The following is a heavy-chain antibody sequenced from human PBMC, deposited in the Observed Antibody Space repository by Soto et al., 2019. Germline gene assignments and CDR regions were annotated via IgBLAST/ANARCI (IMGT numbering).Heavy chain of an antibody. D-gene: IGHD2-15*01. CDR3: ARGSYGDY. Sequence: QVHLVQSGAEVKKAGASVKVSCKASGYTLTSYGITWERQAPGQGLEWMGWNSAHNGNTDYAQKLQGRVIVTRDPPTSTAYTELWRLGSDDTAVSYCARGSYGDYWGQGALVTASS. CDR2: NSAHNGNT. CDR1: GYTLTSYG. J-gene: IGHJ4*02. V-gene: IGHV1-18*01.